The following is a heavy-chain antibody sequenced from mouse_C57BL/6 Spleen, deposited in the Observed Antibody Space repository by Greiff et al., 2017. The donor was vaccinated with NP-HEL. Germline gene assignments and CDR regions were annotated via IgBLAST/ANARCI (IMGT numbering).Heavy chain of an antibody. CDR3: ARRRGNLNYFDY. Sequence: VQVVESGAELVKPGASVKMSCKASGYTFTTYPIEWMKQNHGKSLEWIGNFHPYNDDTKYNEKFKGKATLTVEKSSSTVYLELSRLTSDDSAVYYCARRRGNLNYFDYWGQGTTLTVSS. D-gene: IGHD2-1*01. CDR2: FHPYNDDT. J-gene: IGHJ2*01. V-gene: IGHV1-47*01. CDR1: GYTFTTYP.